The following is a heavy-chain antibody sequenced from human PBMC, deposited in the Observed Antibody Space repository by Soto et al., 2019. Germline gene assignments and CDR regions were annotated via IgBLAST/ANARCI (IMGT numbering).Heavy chain of an antibody. Sequence: GGSLRLSCAASGFTISSNAMYWVRQAPGKGLECISALSVRGDPTHHSVSVKGGFTVSTDTSKNTLYLQLNALRADDTAVYYCAKDKHGTTSFEYWAKGTLVTVS. J-gene: IGHJ4*02. D-gene: IGHD1-1*01. CDR1: GFTISSNA. V-gene: IGHV3-23*01. CDR3: AKDKHGTTSFEY. CDR2: LSVRGDPT.